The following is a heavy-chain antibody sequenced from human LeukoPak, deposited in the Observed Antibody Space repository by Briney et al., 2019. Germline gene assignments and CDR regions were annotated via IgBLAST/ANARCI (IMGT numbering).Heavy chain of an antibody. J-gene: IGHJ4*02. V-gene: IGHV4-38-2*02. D-gene: IGHD2-2*01. CDR3: ARHGPAAMLDY. CDR1: GYSITSGYF. Sequence: SETLSLTCTVSGYSITSGYFWGWYRQPPGKGLEWIGSIYYSGSTYYNPSLKSRVTISVDTSKNQFSLKLSSVTAADTAVYYCARHGPAAMLDYWGQGTLVTVSS. CDR2: IYYSGST.